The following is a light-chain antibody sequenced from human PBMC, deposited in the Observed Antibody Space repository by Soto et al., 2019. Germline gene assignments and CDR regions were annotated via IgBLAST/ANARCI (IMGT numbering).Light chain of an antibody. Sequence: QSVLTQPASVSGSPGQSITISCTGTSSDVGGYNYVSWYQQHPGKAPKLMIYDVSNRPSGTSNRFSGSKSGNTASLTISGLQAEDEADYYCSSYTGSSTYVFGTGNKVTVL. CDR1: SSDVGGYNY. CDR3: SSYTGSSTYV. CDR2: DVS. J-gene: IGLJ1*01. V-gene: IGLV2-14*01.